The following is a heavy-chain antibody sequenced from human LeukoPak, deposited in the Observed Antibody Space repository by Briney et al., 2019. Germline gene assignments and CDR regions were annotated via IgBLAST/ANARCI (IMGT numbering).Heavy chain of an antibody. CDR2: ISGSTTDI. V-gene: IGHV3-21*01. CDR1: GFTFTAYT. CDR3: ARDIHSVAFDI. J-gene: IGHJ3*02. Sequence: GGSLRLSCAASGFTFTAYTINWVREAPGEGLEWVSYISGSTTDIYYAASVKRRFTISRDKAKRSVYLQMNSLGVEDTAVYYCARDIHSVAFDIWGQGTMVTVSS.